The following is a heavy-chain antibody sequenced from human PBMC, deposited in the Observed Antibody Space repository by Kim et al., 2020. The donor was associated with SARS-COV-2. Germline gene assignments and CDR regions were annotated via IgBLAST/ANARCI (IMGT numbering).Heavy chain of an antibody. D-gene: IGHD4-17*01. CDR3: ARVGDYGRWGDRHFDY. J-gene: IGHJ4*02. CDR2: IKQDGSET. Sequence: GGSLRLSCAASGFIFSNYWMNWVRQAPGKGLEWVANIKQDGSETHYVDSVKGRFTISRDNAKNSLYLQMNSLRAEDTAVYYCARVGDYGRWGDRHFDYWGQGTRVTVSS. CDR1: GFIFSNYW. V-gene: IGHV3-7*03.